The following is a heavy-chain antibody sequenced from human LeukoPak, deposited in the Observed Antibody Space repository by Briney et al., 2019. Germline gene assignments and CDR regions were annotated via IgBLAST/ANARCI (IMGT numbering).Heavy chain of an antibody. CDR1: GFTFSSYA. CDR2: IRYDGSNK. Sequence: GGSLRLSCAASGFTFSSYAMSWVRQAPGKGLEWVAFIRYDGSNKYYADSVKGRFTISRDNSKNTLYLQMNSLRAEDTAVYYCAKWAGYYDFWSAKGIDYWGQGTLVTVSS. D-gene: IGHD3-3*01. CDR3: AKWAGYYDFWSAKGIDY. V-gene: IGHV3-30*02. J-gene: IGHJ4*02.